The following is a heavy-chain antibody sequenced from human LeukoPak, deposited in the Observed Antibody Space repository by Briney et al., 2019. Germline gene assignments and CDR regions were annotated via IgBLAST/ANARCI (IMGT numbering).Heavy chain of an antibody. Sequence: GGSLRLSCAVPGFTVTNDYMNWVRQAPGKGLEWVSIIYSGGSTYYADSVKGRFTISRDSSNNTLFLQMSNLRADDSGLYYCATDVRSSPLGFWGHGTLVTVSS. V-gene: IGHV3-66*01. CDR3: ATDVRSSPLGF. CDR1: GFTVTNDY. J-gene: IGHJ4*01. CDR2: IYSGGST. D-gene: IGHD6-13*01.